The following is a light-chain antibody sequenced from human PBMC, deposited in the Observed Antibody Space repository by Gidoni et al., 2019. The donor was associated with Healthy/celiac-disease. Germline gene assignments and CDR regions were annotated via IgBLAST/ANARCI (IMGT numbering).Light chain of an antibody. CDR1: QGISSY. Sequence: IQLTESPSSLSASVGDRVTITCRDSQGISSYLAWYQQKPGKAPKLLIYAASTLQSGVPSRFSGSGSGTDFTLTISSLQSEDFATYYCQQLNSYPPTFGQGTKLEIK. J-gene: IGKJ2*01. CDR2: AAS. V-gene: IGKV1-9*01. CDR3: QQLNSYPPT.